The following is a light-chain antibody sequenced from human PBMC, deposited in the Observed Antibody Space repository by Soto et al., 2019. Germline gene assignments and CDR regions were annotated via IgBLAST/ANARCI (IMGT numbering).Light chain of an antibody. CDR2: QDS. V-gene: IGLV3-1*01. J-gene: IGLJ2*01. Sequence: SYELTQPHSVSVSPGQTASITCSGDKLGDKYACWYQQKPGQSPVLGIYQDSKRPSEIPERFSGSNSGNTATLTISGTPAMDEADYYCQAWDSSTGGVFGGGTKLTVL. CDR1: KLGDKY. CDR3: QAWDSSTGGV.